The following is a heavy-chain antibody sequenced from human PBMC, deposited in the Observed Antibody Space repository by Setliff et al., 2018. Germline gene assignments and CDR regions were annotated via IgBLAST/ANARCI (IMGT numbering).Heavy chain of an antibody. J-gene: IGHJ6*02. D-gene: IGHD3-16*02. CDR2: INSDGSST. V-gene: IGHV3-74*01. Sequence: GGSLRLSCAASGFTFSSYWMHWVRQAPGKGLVWVSRINSDGSSTSYADSVKGRFTISRDNSKNTVYLRMNALRAEDTGLYYCARDRGQVTVNNRYGFYYYGMDVWGQGTTVTV. CDR1: GFTFSSYW. CDR3: ARDRGQVTVNNRYGFYYYGMDV.